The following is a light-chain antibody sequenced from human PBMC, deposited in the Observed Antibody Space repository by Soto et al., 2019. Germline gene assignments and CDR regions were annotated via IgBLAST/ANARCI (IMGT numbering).Light chain of an antibody. V-gene: IGLV1-44*01. CDR1: SSNIGSNT. CDR2: SNN. CDR3: AAWDDSLNGWV. Sequence: QSVLTQPPSASGTPGQRVTISCSGSSSNIGSNTVNWYQQLPGTDPKLLIYSNNQRPSGVPDRFSGSKSVTSASLAISGLQSEDEADYYCAAWDDSLNGWVFGGGTKLTVL. J-gene: IGLJ3*02.